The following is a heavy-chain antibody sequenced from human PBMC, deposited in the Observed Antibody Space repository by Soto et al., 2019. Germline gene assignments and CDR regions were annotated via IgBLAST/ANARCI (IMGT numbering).Heavy chain of an antibody. D-gene: IGHD6-6*01. J-gene: IGHJ4*02. CDR2: IYYSGST. CDR1: GGSISSGGYY. Sequence: SETLSLTCTVSGGSISSGGYYWSWIRQHPGKGLEWIGYIYYSGSTYYNPSLKSRVTISVDTSKNQFSLKLSSVTAADTAVYYCARGEQYIAAFDYWGQGTLVTVSS. V-gene: IGHV4-31*03. CDR3: ARGEQYIAAFDY.